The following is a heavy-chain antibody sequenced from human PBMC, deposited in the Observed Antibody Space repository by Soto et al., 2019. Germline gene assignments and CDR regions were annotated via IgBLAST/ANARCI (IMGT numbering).Heavy chain of an antibody. CDR3: ARVVPAANLWDY. J-gene: IGHJ4*02. Sequence: PSETLSLTCAVYGGSFSGYYWSWIRQPPGKGLEWTGEINHSGSTNYNPSLKSRVTISVDTSKNQFSLKLSSVTAADTAVYYCARVVPAANLWDYWGQGTLVTVS. CDR1: GGSFSGYY. V-gene: IGHV4-34*01. D-gene: IGHD2-2*01. CDR2: INHSGST.